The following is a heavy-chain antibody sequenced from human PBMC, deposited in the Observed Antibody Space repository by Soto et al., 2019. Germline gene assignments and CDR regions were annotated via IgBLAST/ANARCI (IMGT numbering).Heavy chain of an antibody. CDR3: ARDTRIAAAGAYLNWFDH. V-gene: IGHV4-4*07. CDR2: ISTSGST. Sequence: QVQLQESGPGLVKPSETLSLTCTVSGASISSYSWSWIRQPAGKGLEGIGRISTSGSTSYNPSLQSRLTMSVDTAKNQFSLTLNSVTAEDTAVYYCARDTRIAAAGAYLNWFDHWGQGTLVTVSS. CDR1: GASISSYS. D-gene: IGHD6-13*01. J-gene: IGHJ5*02.